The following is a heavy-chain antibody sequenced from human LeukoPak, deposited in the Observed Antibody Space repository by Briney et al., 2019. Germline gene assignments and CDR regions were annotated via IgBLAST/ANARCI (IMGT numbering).Heavy chain of an antibody. Sequence: SETLSLTCSVSGGSISSYYWSWIRQPAGKGLELIGRIYPSGSTNYNPSLKSRVTMSVDTSKNQFSLKLSSVTAADTAVYYCARAPTGTGGWNWFDPWGQGTLVTVSS. V-gene: IGHV4-4*07. J-gene: IGHJ5*02. CDR3: ARAPTGTGGWNWFDP. CDR1: GGSISSYY. D-gene: IGHD1-1*01. CDR2: IYPSGST.